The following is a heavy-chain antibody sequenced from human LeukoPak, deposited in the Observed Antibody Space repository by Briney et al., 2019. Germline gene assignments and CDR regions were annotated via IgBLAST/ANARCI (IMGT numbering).Heavy chain of an antibody. J-gene: IGHJ4*02. V-gene: IGHV4-31*03. CDR2: IYYSGST. CDR1: GGSISSGGYY. CDR3: ASSATIDVHFDY. Sequence: PSETLSLTCTVSGGSISSGGYYWSWIRQHPGKGLEWIGYIYYSGSTYYNPSLKSRVTISVDTSKNQFSLKLSSVTAADTAVYYCASSATIDVHFDYWGQGTLVTVSS. D-gene: IGHD5-12*01.